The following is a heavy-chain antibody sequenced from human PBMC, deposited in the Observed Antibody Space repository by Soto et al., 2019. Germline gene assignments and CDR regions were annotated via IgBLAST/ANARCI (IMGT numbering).Heavy chain of an antibody. J-gene: IGHJ6*02. CDR1: GGTFSSYA. V-gene: IGHV1-69*01. CDR3: AGTREWLRPGSTNYGMDV. CDR2: IIPIFGTA. Sequence: QVQLVQSGAEVKKPGSSVKVSCKASGGTFSSYAISWVRQAPGQGLEWMGGIIPIFGTANYAQKFQGRVTITADESTSTAYMELSSLRSEDTAVYYCAGTREWLRPGSTNYGMDVWGQGTTVTVSS. D-gene: IGHD5-12*01.